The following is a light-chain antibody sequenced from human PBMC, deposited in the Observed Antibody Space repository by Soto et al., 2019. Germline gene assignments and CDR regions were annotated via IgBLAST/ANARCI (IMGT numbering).Light chain of an antibody. CDR3: CSYAGSYTVI. V-gene: IGLV2-11*01. J-gene: IGLJ2*01. CDR2: DVA. CDR1: SSDVGAYNY. Sequence: QSALTQPRSVSGSPGQSVTISCTGTSSDVGAYNYVSWYQQHPGTAPKLMSYDVAKRPSGVPDRFSGSKSGNTASLTISGIQAEDEADYYCCSYAGSYTVIFGGGTKLTVL.